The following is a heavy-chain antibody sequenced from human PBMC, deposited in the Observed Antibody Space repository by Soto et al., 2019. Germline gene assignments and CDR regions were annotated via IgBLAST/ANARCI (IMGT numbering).Heavy chain of an antibody. Sequence: QVHLVESGGGVVQPGRSLRLSCAASGFTFNTYGMHWVRQAPGKGLEWVALITYDGSNTYYADSVKGRFTISRDNSKNTLYLQMDNVRAEDMAVYHCAKGSGHYLSYYYDSGKYREACDVWGRGTMVTVSS. V-gene: IGHV3-30*18. J-gene: IGHJ3*01. CDR1: GFTFNTYG. CDR2: ITYDGSNT. CDR3: AKGSGHYLSYYYDSGKYREACDV. D-gene: IGHD3-10*01.